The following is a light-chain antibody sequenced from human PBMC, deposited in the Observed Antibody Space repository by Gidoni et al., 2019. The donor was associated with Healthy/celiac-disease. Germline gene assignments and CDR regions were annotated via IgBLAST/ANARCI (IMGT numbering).Light chain of an antibody. CDR1: QSISSY. V-gene: IGKV1-39*01. CDR3: QQSYSTLTYT. J-gene: IGKJ2*01. Sequence: DIRMTQSTSSLSASVGDRVTITCRASQSISSYLNWYQQKPGKAPKLLIYAASSLQSGVPSRFSGSGSGTDFTLTTSSLQPADFATYYCQQSYSTLTYTFGQGTKLEIK. CDR2: AAS.